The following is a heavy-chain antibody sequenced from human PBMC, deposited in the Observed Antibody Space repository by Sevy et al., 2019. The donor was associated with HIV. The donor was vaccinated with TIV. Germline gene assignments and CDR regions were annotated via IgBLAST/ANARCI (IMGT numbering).Heavy chain of an antibody. CDR1: GFTFSDYY. CDR3: ARDGGYCSSTSCYTNYYYYYMDV. Sequence: GGSLRLSCAASGFTFSDYYISWIRQAPGKGLEWVSYISSSGSTIYYADSVKGRFTISRDNAKNSLYLQMNSLRAEDTAVYYCARDGGYCSSTSCYTNYYYYYMDVWGKGTTVTVSS. J-gene: IGHJ6*03. V-gene: IGHV3-11*01. D-gene: IGHD2-2*02. CDR2: ISSSGSTI.